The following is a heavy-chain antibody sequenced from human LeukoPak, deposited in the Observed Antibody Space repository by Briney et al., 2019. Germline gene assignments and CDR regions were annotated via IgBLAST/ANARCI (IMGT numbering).Heavy chain of an antibody. CDR3: ARTTSLTASGYDY. J-gene: IGHJ4*02. CDR2: MNPYSGDR. Sequence: ASVKVSCKTSGYTFTSYRINWVRQATGQGLEWMGWMNPYSGDRGYAQNFQGRVSITSDASIGTAYMELSSLRSDDTAVYFCARTTSLTASGYDYWGQGTLVTVSS. D-gene: IGHD4-17*01. V-gene: IGHV1-8*03. CDR1: GYTFTSYR.